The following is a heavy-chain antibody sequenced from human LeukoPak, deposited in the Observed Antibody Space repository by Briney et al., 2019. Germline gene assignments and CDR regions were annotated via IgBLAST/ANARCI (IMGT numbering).Heavy chain of an antibody. CDR2: FSTSGSST. CDR3: VNQYFDY. J-gene: IGHJ4*02. D-gene: IGHD1-14*01. Sequence: GGSLRLSCAASGFTFSNSALSWVRQAPGKGLEWVSTFSTSGSSTYADSVKGRFTISRDNSKNTVFLQMNSLRAEDTAIYYCVNQYFDYWGQGTLVTVSP. CDR1: GFTFSNSA. V-gene: IGHV3-23*01.